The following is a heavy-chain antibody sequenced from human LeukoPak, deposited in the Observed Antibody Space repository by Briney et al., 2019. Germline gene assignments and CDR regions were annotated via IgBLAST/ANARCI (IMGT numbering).Heavy chain of an antibody. J-gene: IGHJ4*02. CDR3: ARDRNRITIFGVVTPFDY. Sequence: ASVKVSCKASGGTFSKYTISWVRQRPGQGLEWMGGITPLFGTANYAQKFQGRVTITADESASTAYMELSSLRSEDTAVYYCARDRNRITIFGVVTPFDYWGQGTLVTVSS. V-gene: IGHV1-69*13. D-gene: IGHD3-3*01. CDR1: GGTFSKYT. CDR2: ITPLFGTA.